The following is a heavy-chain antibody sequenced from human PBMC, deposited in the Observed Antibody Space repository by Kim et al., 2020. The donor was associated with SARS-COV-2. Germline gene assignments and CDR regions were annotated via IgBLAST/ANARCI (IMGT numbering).Heavy chain of an antibody. D-gene: IGHD6-6*01. CDR2: ISAYNGNT. CDR1: GYTFTSYG. Sequence: ASVKVSCKASGYTFTSYGISWVRQAPGQGLEWMGWISAYNGNTNYAQKLQGRVTMTTDTSTSTAYMELRSLRSDDTAVYYCARQKSSSSSRGYYYYYYMDVWGKGTTVTVSS. CDR3: ARQKSSSSSRGYYYYYYMDV. V-gene: IGHV1-18*01. J-gene: IGHJ6*03.